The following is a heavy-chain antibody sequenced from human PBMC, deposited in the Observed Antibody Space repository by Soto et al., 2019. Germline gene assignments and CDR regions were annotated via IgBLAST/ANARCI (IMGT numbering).Heavy chain of an antibody. CDR2: IYSGGST. J-gene: IGHJ4*02. D-gene: IGHD3-22*01. CDR3: ARQHYYDSSGYYTWN. CDR1: GGAISGRSNY. V-gene: IGHV4-39*01. Sequence: SETLSLTCAVSGGAISGRSNYWGWIRQPPGKGLEYIGSIYSGGSTYYNPSLKSRVTLSVDATQNQFSLRLTSVTAADTAVYYCARQHYYDSSGYYTWNWGQGTLVTVSS.